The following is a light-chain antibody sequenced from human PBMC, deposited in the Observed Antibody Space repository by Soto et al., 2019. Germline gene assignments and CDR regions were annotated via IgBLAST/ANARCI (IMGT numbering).Light chain of an antibody. CDR1: QNRRSH. V-gene: IGKV3-15*01. CDR3: QQYNVWPGWT. J-gene: IGKJ1*01. Sequence: EIVMTQSPATLSVSPGESATLSCRASQNRRSHLAWYQLRPGQAPRLLIYASSTRATGIPARFSGSGSETEFTLTISSLQSEDFALYFCQQYNVWPGWTFGQGTKVGVK. CDR2: ASS.